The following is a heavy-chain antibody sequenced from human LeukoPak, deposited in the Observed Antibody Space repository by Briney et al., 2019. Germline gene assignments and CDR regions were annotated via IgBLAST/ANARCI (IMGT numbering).Heavy chain of an antibody. J-gene: IGHJ4*02. CDR2: ST. D-gene: IGHD2/OR15-2a*01. CDR1: GGSPSISNYY. Sequence: PSETLSLTRTVSGGSPSISNYYWGWIRPPPGNGLEWIATSTYYTPSLTRRVTISVDTSKNQFSMNLSSVTAAEAAVYYCERTKYFGPDYWGQGTLVTVSS. CDR3: ERTKYFGPDY. V-gene: IGHV4-39*01.